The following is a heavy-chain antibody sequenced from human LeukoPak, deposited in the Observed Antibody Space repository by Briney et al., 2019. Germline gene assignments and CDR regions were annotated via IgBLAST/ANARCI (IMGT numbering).Heavy chain of an antibody. J-gene: IGHJ6*02. Sequence: GGSLRLSCAASRFTFSSFAMSWVRQAPGKGLEWVSVIYSGGSTYYADSVKGRFTISRHNSKNTLYLQMNSLRAEDTAVYYCARDTRLQFYGMDVWGQGTTVTVSS. D-gene: IGHD4-11*01. V-gene: IGHV3-53*04. CDR2: IYSGGST. CDR1: RFTFSSFA. CDR3: ARDTRLQFYGMDV.